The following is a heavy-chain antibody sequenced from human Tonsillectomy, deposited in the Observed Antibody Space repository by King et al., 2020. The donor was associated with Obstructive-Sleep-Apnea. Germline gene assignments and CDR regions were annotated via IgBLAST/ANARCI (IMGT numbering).Heavy chain of an antibody. CDR2: ISYDGSDE. CDR1: GFTFSTYG. Sequence: VQLVESGGGVVQPGRSLRLSCVASGFTFSTYGMHWVRQAPGKGLEGVAVISYDGSDEYYPDSVKGRFTISRDNSKNTLYLEMNSLRDEDTAGYYCAKAGGERVMVPNWFGPWGQGTLVTVSS. CDR3: AKAGGERVMVPNWFGP. D-gene: IGHD3-16*01. V-gene: IGHV3-30*18. J-gene: IGHJ5*02.